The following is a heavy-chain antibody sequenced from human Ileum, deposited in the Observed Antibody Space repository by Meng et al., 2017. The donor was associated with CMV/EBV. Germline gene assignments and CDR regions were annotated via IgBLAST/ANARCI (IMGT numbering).Heavy chain of an antibody. CDR3: ASSMATWKTDY. J-gene: IGHJ4*02. Sequence: SCAAFGFTFSSYGMHWVRQAPGKGLEWVAVIWYDGSNKYYADSVKGRFTISRDNSKNTLYLQMDSLRAEDTAVYYCASSMATWKTDYWGQGTLVTVSS. CDR2: IWYDGSNK. V-gene: IGHV3-33*01. D-gene: IGHD1-1*01. CDR1: GFTFSSYG.